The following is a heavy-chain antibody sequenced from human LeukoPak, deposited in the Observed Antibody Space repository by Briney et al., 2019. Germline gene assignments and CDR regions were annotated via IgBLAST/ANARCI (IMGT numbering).Heavy chain of an antibody. Sequence: SETLSLTCTVSGGSISSGGYYWSWIRQHPGKGLEWIGYIYYSGSTYYNPSLKSRVTISVDTSKNQFSLKLSSVPAAATAVYFCAGGGASRGVYFDYWGQGTLVTVSS. V-gene: IGHV4-31*03. CDR2: IYYSGST. CDR1: GGSISSGGYY. CDR3: AGGGASRGVYFDY. J-gene: IGHJ4*02. D-gene: IGHD1-26*01.